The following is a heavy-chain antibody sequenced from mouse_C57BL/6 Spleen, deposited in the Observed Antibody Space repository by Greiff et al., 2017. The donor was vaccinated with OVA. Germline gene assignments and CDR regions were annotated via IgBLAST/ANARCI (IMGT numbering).Heavy chain of an antibody. CDR3: ARSGNGYYRDY. D-gene: IGHD2-2*01. J-gene: IGHJ2*01. CDR1: GYTFTSYW. V-gene: IGHV1-53*01. CDR2: INPSNGGT. Sequence: QVQLQQSGTELVKPGASVKLSCKASGYTFTSYWIPCVPPRPFPFLAWIGNINPSNGGTNYNEKFKSKATLTVDKSSSTAYMQLSSLTSEDSAVYYCARSGNGYYRDYWGQGTTLTVSS.